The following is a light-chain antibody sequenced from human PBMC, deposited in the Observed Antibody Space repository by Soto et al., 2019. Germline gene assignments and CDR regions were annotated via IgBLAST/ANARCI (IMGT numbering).Light chain of an antibody. CDR1: QGISNH. Sequence: DIQMTQSPSSLSASVGDRVTITCRASQGISNHLAWYHQKPGQLPNLLIYAASILQSGVPSRFSGSGSGTDFTLTISSLQPEDVGIYYCQQFTSAPFTFGGGTKVEI. CDR3: QQFTSAPFT. J-gene: IGKJ4*01. V-gene: IGKV1-27*01. CDR2: AAS.